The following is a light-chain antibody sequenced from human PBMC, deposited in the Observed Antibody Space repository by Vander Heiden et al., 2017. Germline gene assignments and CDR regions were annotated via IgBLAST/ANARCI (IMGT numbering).Light chain of an antibody. CDR3: QSYDSSLSGPWV. Sequence: QSVLTQPPSVSVAPGQRVTISCTGSSSNIGAGYDVHWYQQLPGTAPKLLMYGKSNRPSGVPDRFSSSKSGTSASLAITGLQAEDEADYYCQSYDSSLSGPWVFGGGTKLTVL. CDR2: GKS. J-gene: IGLJ3*02. V-gene: IGLV1-40*01. CDR1: SSNIGAGYD.